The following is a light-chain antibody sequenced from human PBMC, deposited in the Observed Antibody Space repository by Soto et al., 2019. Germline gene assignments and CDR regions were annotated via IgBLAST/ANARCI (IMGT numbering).Light chain of an antibody. CDR1: QSISNW. V-gene: IGKV1-5*01. CDR3: QQYMSYS. J-gene: IGKJ1*01. CDR2: HAS. Sequence: IPRTQSDSNRPASVGARFPISCRASQSISNWLAWYQQKPGTAPKLLIYHASTLESGVPLRFSGRGSGTEFTLTISRLQPDAFATYYCQQYMSYSVGRGTKVDIK.